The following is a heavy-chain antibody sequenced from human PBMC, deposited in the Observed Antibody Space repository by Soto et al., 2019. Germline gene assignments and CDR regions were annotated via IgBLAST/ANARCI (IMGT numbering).Heavy chain of an antibody. CDR2: ITWNGGTI. CDR3: TKESTISGAGWFDP. J-gene: IGHJ5*02. D-gene: IGHD6-13*01. CDR1: GFSFDDFA. Sequence: EVQLVESGGDLVQPGRSLRLSCAVSGFSFDDFAMHWVRQAPGKGLQWVSGITWNGGTIGYADSVKGRFTISRDSAKNSLYLQMNSLRAEDTALYFCTKESTISGAGWFDPWGQGTLGTVSS. V-gene: IGHV3-9*01.